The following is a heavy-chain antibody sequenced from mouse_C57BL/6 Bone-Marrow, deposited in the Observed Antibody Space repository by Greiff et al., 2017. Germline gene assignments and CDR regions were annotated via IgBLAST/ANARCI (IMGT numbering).Heavy chain of an antibody. V-gene: IGHV1-67*01. D-gene: IGHD1-1*01. CDR1: GYTFTDYA. J-gene: IGHJ1*03. CDR2: ISTYYGDA. Sequence: QVQLQQSGPELVRPGVSVKISCKGSGYTFTDYAMHWVKQSHAKSLEWIGVISTYYGDASYNQKFKDKATMTVDTSSSTAYMELARLTSEDSAVYYCARSYYYGSSYDWYFDVWGTGTTVTVAS. CDR3: ARSYYYGSSYDWYFDV.